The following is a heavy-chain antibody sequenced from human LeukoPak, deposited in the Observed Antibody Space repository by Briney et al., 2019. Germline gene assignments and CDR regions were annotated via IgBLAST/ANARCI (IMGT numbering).Heavy chain of an antibody. D-gene: IGHD3-9*01. CDR2: ISSSSSYI. V-gene: IGHV3-21*01. Sequence: GGSLRLSCAASGFTFSSYSMNWVRQAPGKGLEWVSSISSSSSYIYYADSVKGRFTISRDNAKNTLYLQMNSLRAEDTAVYYCARVEDYDILTGFDYWGQGTLVTVSS. CDR1: GFTFSSYS. J-gene: IGHJ4*02. CDR3: ARVEDYDILTGFDY.